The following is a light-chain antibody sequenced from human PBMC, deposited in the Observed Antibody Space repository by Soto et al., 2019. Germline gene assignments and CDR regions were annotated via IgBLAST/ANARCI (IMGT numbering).Light chain of an antibody. CDR3: AAWDDSLNAVV. CDR2: HDD. J-gene: IGLJ7*01. V-gene: IGLV1-36*01. CDR1: TPNVGNNA. Sequence: QSALTQPPSVSQAPRQSVTISCSGSTPNVGNNAVSWYQQAPGKPPRLLINHDDLLLSGVSDRFSGSKSGTSASLAISDLQSEDEADYYCAAWDDSLNAVVFGGGTQLTVL.